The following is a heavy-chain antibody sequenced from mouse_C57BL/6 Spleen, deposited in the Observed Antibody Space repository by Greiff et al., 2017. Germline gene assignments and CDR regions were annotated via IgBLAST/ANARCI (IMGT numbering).Heavy chain of an antibody. CDR2: ISYSGST. Sequence: EVKLVESGPGMVKPSQSLSLTCTVTGYSITSGYDWHWIRHFPGNKLEWMGYISYSGSTNYNPSLKSRISITHDTSKNHFFLKLNSVTTEDTATYYCASGGYYGSSYEYFDVWGTGTTVTVSS. CDR1: GYSITSGYD. V-gene: IGHV3-1*01. J-gene: IGHJ1*03. CDR3: ASGGYYGSSYEYFDV. D-gene: IGHD1-1*01.